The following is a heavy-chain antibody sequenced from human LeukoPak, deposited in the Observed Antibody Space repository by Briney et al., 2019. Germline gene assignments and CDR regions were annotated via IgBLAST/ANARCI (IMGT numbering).Heavy chain of an antibody. CDR2: ISSSSSYI. V-gene: IGHV3-21*01. CDR3: ASDLEPAAYIPIYY. D-gene: IGHD3-3*01. J-gene: IGHJ4*02. CDR1: GFTFISYS. Sequence: RGSLRLSCVDSGFTFISYSMNWVRQALGTGVGWVSSISSSSSYIYYADSVKGRFAISRDNAKNSLYLQMNFLRADDTAVYYCASDLEPAAYIPIYYLGQGTLVTGSP.